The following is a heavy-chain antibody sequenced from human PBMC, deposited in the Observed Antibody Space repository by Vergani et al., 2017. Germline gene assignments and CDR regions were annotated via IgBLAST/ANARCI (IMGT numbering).Heavy chain of an antibody. CDR3: TTDPRDCGDGSCYWLRDHHYYGMDV. D-gene: IGHD2-21*01. V-gene: IGHV3-15*07. CDR2: IKSTFDRGTT. J-gene: IGHJ6*02. CDR1: GFSFRNAW. Sequence: EVQLVESGGGIVNPGGSLRLSCVASGFSFRNAWMNWVRRTPGKGLELVGRIKSTFDRGTTDYAAAVKGRFTISRDDSKNTLFLQMNGLKTEDIGVYYCTTDPRDCGDGSCYWLRDHHYYGMDVWGQGTTVTVSS.